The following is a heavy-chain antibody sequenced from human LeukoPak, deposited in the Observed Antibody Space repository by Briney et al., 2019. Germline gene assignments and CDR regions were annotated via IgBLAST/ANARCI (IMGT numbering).Heavy chain of an antibody. CDR1: GFTFDDYA. CDR2: ISWNSGSI. D-gene: IGHD6-19*01. Sequence: GGSLRLSCAASGFTFDDYAMHWVRQAPGKGLEWVSGISWNSGSIGYADSVKGRFTISRDNAKNSLYLQMNSLRAEDTALYYCAKAREQWLVQFSDWFDPWGQGTLVTVSS. CDR3: AKAREQWLVQFSDWFDP. J-gene: IGHJ5*02. V-gene: IGHV3-9*01.